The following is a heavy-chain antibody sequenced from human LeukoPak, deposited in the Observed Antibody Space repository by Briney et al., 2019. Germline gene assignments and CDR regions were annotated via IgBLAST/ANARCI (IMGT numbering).Heavy chain of an antibody. Sequence: PGGSLRLSCAASGFTFSVSWMSWVRQAPGKGLEWVANIKYDGSEKYYVDSVKGRFTISRDNAKNSLYLQMNSLRAEDTAVYYCARRLGYHGSGSYSAGFDYWGQGTLVTVSS. J-gene: IGHJ4*02. V-gene: IGHV3-7*01. CDR3: ARRLGYHGSGSYSAGFDY. CDR1: GFTFSVSW. D-gene: IGHD3-10*01. CDR2: IKYDGSEK.